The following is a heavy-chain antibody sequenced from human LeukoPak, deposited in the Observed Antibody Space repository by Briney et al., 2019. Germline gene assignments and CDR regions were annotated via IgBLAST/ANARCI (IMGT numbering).Heavy chain of an antibody. CDR2: IYYSGST. J-gene: IGHJ4*02. CDR3: ARFSIGSYDYYFDY. V-gene: IGHV4-59*01. D-gene: IGHD6-19*01. Sequence: SETLSLTCTVSGGSISSYYWSWIRQPPGKGLEWIGYIYYSGSTNYNPSLKSRVTISVDTSRNQFSLKLSSVTAADTAVYYCARFSIGSYDYYFDYWGQGTLVTVSS. CDR1: GGSISSYY.